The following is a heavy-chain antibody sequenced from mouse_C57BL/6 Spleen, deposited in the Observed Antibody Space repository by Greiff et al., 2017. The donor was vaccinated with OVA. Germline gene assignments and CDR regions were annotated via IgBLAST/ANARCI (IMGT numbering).Heavy chain of an antibody. CDR3: TRRRSYYSNYYAMDY. CDR2: IDPETGGT. V-gene: IGHV1-15*01. D-gene: IGHD2-5*01. Sequence: QVQLKESGAELVRPGASVTLSCKASGYTFTDYEMHWVKQTPVHGLEWIGAIDPETGGTAYNQKFKGKAILTADKSSSTAYMELRSLTSEDSAVYYCTRRRSYYSNYYAMDYWGQGTSVTVSS. CDR1: GYTFTDYE. J-gene: IGHJ4*01.